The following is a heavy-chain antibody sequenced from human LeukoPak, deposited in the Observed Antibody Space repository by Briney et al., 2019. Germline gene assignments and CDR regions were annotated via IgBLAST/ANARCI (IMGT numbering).Heavy chain of an antibody. CDR1: GFTFDDYT. CDR3: AKEGDSSSSGYYYYYYMDV. V-gene: IGHV3-43*01. Sequence: PGGSLRLSCAASGFTFDDYTMHWVRQAPGKGLEWVSLISWDGGSTYYADSVKGRFTISRDNSENSLYLQMNSLRTEDTALYYCAKEGDSSSSGYYYYYYMDVWGKGTTVTVSS. D-gene: IGHD6-6*01. CDR2: ISWDGGST. J-gene: IGHJ6*03.